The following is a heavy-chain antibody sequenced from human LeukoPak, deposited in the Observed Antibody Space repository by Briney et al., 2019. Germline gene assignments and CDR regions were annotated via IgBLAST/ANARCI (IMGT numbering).Heavy chain of an antibody. Sequence: GGSLRLSCAASGFTFSSYAMSWVRQAPGKGLEWVSAISGSGGSTYYADSVKGRFTISRDNSKNTLYLQMNSLRAEDTAVYYCAKDFERWLQLGYFQHWGQGTLVTVSS. CDR1: GFTFSSYA. CDR3: AKDFERWLQLGYFQH. J-gene: IGHJ1*01. CDR2: ISGSGGST. D-gene: IGHD5-24*01. V-gene: IGHV3-23*01.